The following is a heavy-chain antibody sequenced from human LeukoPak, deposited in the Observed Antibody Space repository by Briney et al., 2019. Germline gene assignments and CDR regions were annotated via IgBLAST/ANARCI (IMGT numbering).Heavy chain of an antibody. D-gene: IGHD4-17*01. J-gene: IGHJ4*02. CDR1: GFTFSSYA. CDR3: ARDYGDYVPFDY. V-gene: IGHV3-23*01. Sequence: GGSLRLSCAASGFTFSSYAMSWVRQAPGKGLEWVSAISGSGGSTYYADSVKGRFTISRDNSKNTLYLQMNSLRVEDTAVYYCARDYGDYVPFDYWGQGTLVTVSS. CDR2: ISGSGGST.